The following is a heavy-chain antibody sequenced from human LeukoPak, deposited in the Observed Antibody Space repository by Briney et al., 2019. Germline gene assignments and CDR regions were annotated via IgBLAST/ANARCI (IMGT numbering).Heavy chain of an antibody. CDR1: GYTFTYRY. D-gene: IGHD3-10*01. CDR3: ARGALLLWFGESNDY. J-gene: IGHJ4*02. V-gene: IGHV1-2*02. Sequence: GSSVKVSCKASGYTFTYRYLHWVRQAPGQGLEWMGWINPNSGGTNYAQKFQSRVTMTRDTSISTAYMELSRLRSDDTAVYYCARGALLLWFGESNDYWGQGTLVTVSS. CDR2: INPNSGGT.